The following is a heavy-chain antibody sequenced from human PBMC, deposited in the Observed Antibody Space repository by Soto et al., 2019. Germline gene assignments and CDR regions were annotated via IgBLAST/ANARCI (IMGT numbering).Heavy chain of an antibody. D-gene: IGHD6-19*01. CDR3: AKRMPLAGTSYHYDF. V-gene: IGHV3-23*01. CDR1: GFTFGTYP. Sequence: PGGSLRLSCAASGFTFGTYPMSWVRQASGKGLEWVSTITKSGDGTYYADSVKGRFAISRDNSKNTLYLQVNSLRAEDTAVYYCAKRMPLAGTSYHYDFWGQGTLVTVSS. J-gene: IGHJ4*02. CDR2: ITKSGDGT.